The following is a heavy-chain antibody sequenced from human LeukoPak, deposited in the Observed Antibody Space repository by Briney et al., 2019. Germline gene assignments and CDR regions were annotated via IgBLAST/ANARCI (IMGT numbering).Heavy chain of an antibody. Sequence: GESLKTSCKGSGYSFTSYWISWVRQMPGKGLEWMGRIDPSDSYTNYSPSFQGHVTISADKSISTAYLQWSSLKASDTAMYYCARHTGLVWGPTYYYGMDVWGKGTTVTVSS. J-gene: IGHJ6*04. V-gene: IGHV5-10-1*01. CDR1: GYSFTSYW. CDR3: ARHTGLVWGPTYYYGMDV. CDR2: IDPSDSYT. D-gene: IGHD3-16*01.